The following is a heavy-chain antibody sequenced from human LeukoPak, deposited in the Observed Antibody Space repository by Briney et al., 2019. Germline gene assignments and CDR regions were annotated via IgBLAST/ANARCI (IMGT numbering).Heavy chain of an antibody. CDR2: ISSSSSYK. CDR1: GFTFSSYS. CDR3: ARGGGGSYYFDY. J-gene: IGHJ4*02. D-gene: IGHD4-23*01. V-gene: IGHV3-21*01. Sequence: GGSLRLSCAASGFTFSSYSMNWVRQAPGKGLEWVSSISSSSSYKYYADSVKGRFTISRDNAKNTLYLQMNSLRAEDTAVYYCARGGGGSYYFDYWGQGTLVTVSS.